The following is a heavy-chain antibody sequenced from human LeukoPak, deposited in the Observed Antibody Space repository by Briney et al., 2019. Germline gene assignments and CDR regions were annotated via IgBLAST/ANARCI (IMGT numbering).Heavy chain of an antibody. CDR2: IIPIFGTA. J-gene: IGHJ3*02. Sequence: ASVKVSCKASGGTFSSYAISWVRQAPGQGLEWMGGIIPIFGTANYAQKFQGRVTITTDESTSTAYMELSSLRSEDTAVYYCAREYSSSSRAYDAFDIWGQGTMVTVSS. CDR3: AREYSSSSRAYDAFDI. D-gene: IGHD6-6*01. V-gene: IGHV1-69*05. CDR1: GGTFSSYA.